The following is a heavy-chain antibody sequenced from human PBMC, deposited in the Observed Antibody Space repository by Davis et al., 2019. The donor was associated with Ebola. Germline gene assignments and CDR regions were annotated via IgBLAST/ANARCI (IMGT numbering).Heavy chain of an antibody. J-gene: IGHJ4*02. Sequence: ASVKVSCKASGYTFSDYYVHWVRQAPGQGLEYMGRIHPYTGVPIYARKFQGRVTMTRDTSTSTVYMELSSLRSEDTAVYYCARGDSSHSARFDYWGQGTLVTVSS. CDR1: GYTFSDYY. CDR2: IHPYTGVP. V-gene: IGHV1-2*06. CDR3: ARGDSSHSARFDY. D-gene: IGHD3-22*01.